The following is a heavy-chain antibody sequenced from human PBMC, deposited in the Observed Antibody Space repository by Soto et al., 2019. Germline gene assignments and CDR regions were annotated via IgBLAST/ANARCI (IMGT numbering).Heavy chain of an antibody. CDR1: GGSISSYY. J-gene: IGHJ4*02. CDR3: ARDDGGQLDD. V-gene: IGHV4-59*01. Sequence: SETLSLTCTVSGGSISSYYWSWIRQPPGKGLEWIGYIYYSGSTNYNPSLKSRVTISVDTSKNQFSLKLSSVTAADTAVYYCARDDGGQLDDWGQGTLVTVPQ. D-gene: IGHD3-16*01. CDR2: IYYSGST.